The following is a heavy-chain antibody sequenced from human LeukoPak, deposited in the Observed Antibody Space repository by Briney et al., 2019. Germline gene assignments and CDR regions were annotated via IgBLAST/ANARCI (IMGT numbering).Heavy chain of an antibody. CDR1: GFTFSSYS. CDR2: ISSSSSYI. D-gene: IGHD6-19*01. V-gene: IGHV3-21*01. Sequence: GGSLRLSCAASGFTFSSYSMNWVRQAPGKGLEWVSSISSSSSYIYYADSVKGRFTISRDNAKNSLYLQMNSLRAEDTAVYYCARGSGSSGWYDYYYYYMDVWGKGTTVTVSS. CDR3: ARGSGSSGWYDYYYYYMDV. J-gene: IGHJ6*03.